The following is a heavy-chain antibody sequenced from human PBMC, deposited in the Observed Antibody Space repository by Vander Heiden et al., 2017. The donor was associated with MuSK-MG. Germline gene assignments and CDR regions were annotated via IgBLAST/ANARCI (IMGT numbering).Heavy chain of an antibody. Sequence: QVQLQESGPGLVKPSETLSLTCPVSGGSISSYYWSWIRQPPGKGLEWIGYIYYSGSTNYNPSLKSRVTISVDTSKNQFSLKLSSVTAADTAVYYCARATRYYDYVWGSYRLNWFDPWGQGTLVTVSS. CDR2: IYYSGST. D-gene: IGHD3-16*02. CDR3: ARATRYYDYVWGSYRLNWFDP. V-gene: IGHV4-59*01. J-gene: IGHJ5*02. CDR1: GGSISSYY.